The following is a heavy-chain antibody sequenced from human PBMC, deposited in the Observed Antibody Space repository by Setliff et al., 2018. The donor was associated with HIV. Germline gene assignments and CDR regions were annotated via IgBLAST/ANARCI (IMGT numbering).Heavy chain of an antibody. CDR3: ARVWGQTYFDWSYYFDY. V-gene: IGHV4-34*01. CDR1: DGSFSGYY. J-gene: IGHJ4*02. D-gene: IGHD3-9*01. Sequence: SETLSLTCAVYDGSFSGYYWSWIRQPPGKGLEWIGEIDHSGSTNYNPSLRGRVTISVDTSKNQLSLTLISMTAADTAVYYCARVWGQTYFDWSYYFDYWGQGTLVTVSS. CDR2: IDHSGST.